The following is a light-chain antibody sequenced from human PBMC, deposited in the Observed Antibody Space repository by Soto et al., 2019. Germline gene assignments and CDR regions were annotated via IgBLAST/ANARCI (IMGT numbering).Light chain of an antibody. CDR3: SSYTSTSTYV. V-gene: IGLV2-14*01. CDR1: SXDVGGYDY. CDR2: EVT. Sequence: QSVLTQPASVSGSPGQSITISCTGTSXDVGGYDYVSWYQQHPDKAPKFMIYEVTNRPSGVSHRFSGSKSGNTASLTISGLQAEDEADYYCSSYTSTSTYVFGTGTKVTVL. J-gene: IGLJ1*01.